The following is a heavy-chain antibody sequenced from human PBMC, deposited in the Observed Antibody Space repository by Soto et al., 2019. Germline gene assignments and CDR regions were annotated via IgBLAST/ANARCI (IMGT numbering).Heavy chain of an antibody. Sequence: GGSLRLSCAASGFTFSSYAMHWVRQAPGKGLEWVAVISYDGSNKYYADSVKGRFTISRDNSKNTLYLQMNSLRAEDTAVYYCARDLEVAATVGGGNFDYWGQGTLVTVSS. CDR1: GFTFSSYA. V-gene: IGHV3-30-3*01. J-gene: IGHJ4*02. CDR2: ISYDGSNK. CDR3: ARDLEVAATVGGGNFDY. D-gene: IGHD2-15*01.